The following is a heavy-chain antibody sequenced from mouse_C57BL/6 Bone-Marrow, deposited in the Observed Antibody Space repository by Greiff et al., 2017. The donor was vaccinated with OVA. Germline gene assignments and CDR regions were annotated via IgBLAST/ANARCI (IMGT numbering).Heavy chain of an antibody. CDR2: IYPRSGYT. Sequence: VQLQQSGAELARPGASVKLSCKASGYTFTSYGISWVTQRTGQVLEWLGEIYPRSGYTYYNEKFKGKAPLTADKSSSTAYMELRSLTSEDSAVYFCAGRRTAQATFGYWSQGTTRTVSS. CDR1: GYTFTSYG. CDR3: AGRRTAQATFGY. D-gene: IGHD3-2*02. J-gene: IGHJ2*01. V-gene: IGHV1-81*01.